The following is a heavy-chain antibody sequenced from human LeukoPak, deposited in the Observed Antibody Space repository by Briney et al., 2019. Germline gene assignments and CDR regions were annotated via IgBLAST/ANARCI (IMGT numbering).Heavy chain of an antibody. CDR2: MNPNSGNT. CDR1: GYTFTSYD. Sequence: GASVKVSCKASGYTFTSYDINWVRQATGQGLECMGWMNPNSGNTGYAQKFQGRVTVTRNTSISTAYMELSSLRSEDTAVYYCAKGRNLKWHARYNWFDPWGQGTLVTVSS. D-gene: IGHD3-3*01. J-gene: IGHJ5*02. CDR3: AKGRNLKWHARYNWFDP. V-gene: IGHV1-8*01.